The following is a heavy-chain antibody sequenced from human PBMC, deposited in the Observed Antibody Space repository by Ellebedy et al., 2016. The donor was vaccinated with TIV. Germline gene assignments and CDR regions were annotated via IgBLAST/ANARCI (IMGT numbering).Heavy chain of an antibody. V-gene: IGHV4-59*11. CDR3: ASHYSASGWRAYFDS. D-gene: IGHD6-19*01. Sequence: MPSETLSLTCTVSGASINNLWWSWIRQPPGKGLEWVGYIYYNGITNYSPSLRSRVTISLGPSKKQFSLNLTSVTAADTAVYYCASHYSASGWRAYFDSWGQGTPVTVSS. CDR1: GASINNLW. CDR2: IYYNGIT. J-gene: IGHJ4*02.